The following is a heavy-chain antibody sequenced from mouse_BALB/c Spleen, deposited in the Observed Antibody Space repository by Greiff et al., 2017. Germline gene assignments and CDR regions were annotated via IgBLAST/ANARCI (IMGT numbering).Heavy chain of an antibody. V-gene: IGHV1-5*01. CDR1: GFTFTSYW. D-gene: IGHD2-1*01. CDR3: AGGNYGDYAMDY. Sequence: VQLKESGTVLARPGASVKMSCKASGFTFTSYWMHWVKQRPGQGLEWIGAIYPGNSDTSYNQKFKGKAKLTAVTSTSTAYMELSSLTNEDSAVYYCAGGNYGDYAMDYWGQGTSVTVSS. J-gene: IGHJ4*01. CDR2: IYPGNSDT.